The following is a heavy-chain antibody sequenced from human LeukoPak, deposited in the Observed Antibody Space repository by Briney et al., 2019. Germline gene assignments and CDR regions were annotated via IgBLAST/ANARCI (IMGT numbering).Heavy chain of an antibody. CDR1: GFTFSSYA. CDR2: ISYDGSNK. J-gene: IGHJ4*02. CDR3: ARDLDIVVVTATTTSGSFDY. V-gene: IGHV3-30-3*01. D-gene: IGHD2-21*02. Sequence: GVSLRLSCAASGFTFSSYAMHWVRQAPGKGLEWVAVISYDGSNKYYVDSVKGRFTISRDNSKNTLYLQMNSLRAEDTAVYYCARDLDIVVVTATTTSGSFDYWGQGTLVTVSS.